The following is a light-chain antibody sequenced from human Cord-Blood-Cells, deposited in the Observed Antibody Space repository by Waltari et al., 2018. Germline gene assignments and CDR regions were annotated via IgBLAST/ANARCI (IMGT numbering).Light chain of an antibody. CDR2: WAS. CDR1: QSVLYSSNNKNY. Sequence: DIVMTQSPDSLAVSLGERATINCKPSQSVLYSSNNKNYLAWYQQKPGRPPKLLIYWASTRESGVPDRFSGSGSGTDFTLTISSLQAEDVAVYYCQQYYSTPFTFGPGTKVDIK. CDR3: QQYYSTPFT. V-gene: IGKV4-1*01. J-gene: IGKJ3*01.